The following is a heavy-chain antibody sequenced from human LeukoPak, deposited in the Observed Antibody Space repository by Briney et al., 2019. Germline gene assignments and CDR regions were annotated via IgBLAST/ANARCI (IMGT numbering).Heavy chain of an antibody. V-gene: IGHV3-30*18. J-gene: IGHJ4*02. Sequence: PGGSLRLSCAASGFTFSSYGMHWVRQAPGKGLEWVAVISYDGSNKYYADSVKGRFTISRDNSKNTLYLQMNGLRAEDTAVYYCAKDKVGGSWETFDYWGQGTLVTVSS. CDR3: AKDKVGGSWETFDY. CDR2: ISYDGSNK. CDR1: GFTFSSYG. D-gene: IGHD6-13*01.